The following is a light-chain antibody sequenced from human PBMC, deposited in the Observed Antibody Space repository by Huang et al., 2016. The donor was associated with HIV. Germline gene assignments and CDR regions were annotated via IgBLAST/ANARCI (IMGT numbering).Light chain of an antibody. CDR1: QSISTY. Sequence: IQMTQSPTSLSASVGDRVSIVCRASQSISTYLSWYQQKPGKAPKHLSSSASTLHSGVPSRFSGSGSGTEFTLTIRGLQLDDFATYYCQQSYSALSSFGPGTRL. CDR3: QQSYSALSS. J-gene: IGKJ5*01. CDR2: SAS. V-gene: IGKV1-39*01.